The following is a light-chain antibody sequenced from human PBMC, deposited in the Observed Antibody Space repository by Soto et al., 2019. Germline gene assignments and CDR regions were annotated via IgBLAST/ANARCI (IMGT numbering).Light chain of an antibody. V-gene: IGKV2-28*01. J-gene: IGKJ1*01. CDR3: MQHTHWPWT. Sequence: DMVVNQSQLSLPVTTGEPASISCRSSQSLLHSNGYNYLDWYLQKPGQSPQLLIYLGSNRSSGVPDRFSGSGSGTDFTLKISRVEAEDVGVYYCMQHTHWPWTFGQGTKVDIK. CDR1: QSLLHSNGYNY. CDR2: LGS.